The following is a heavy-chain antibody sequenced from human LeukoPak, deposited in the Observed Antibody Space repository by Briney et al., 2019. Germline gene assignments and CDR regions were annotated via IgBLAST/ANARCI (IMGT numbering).Heavy chain of an antibody. CDR3: ARGRWFGELQWPFDY. V-gene: IGHV3-33*01. J-gene: IGHJ4*02. CDR2: IWYDGSNK. Sequence: GGSLRLSCAASGFTFSSYGMHWVRQAPGEGLEWVAVIWYDGSNKYYADSVKGRFTISRDNSKNTLYLQMNSLRAEDTAVYYCARGRWFGELQWPFDYWGQGTLVTVSS. CDR1: GFTFSSYG. D-gene: IGHD3-10*01.